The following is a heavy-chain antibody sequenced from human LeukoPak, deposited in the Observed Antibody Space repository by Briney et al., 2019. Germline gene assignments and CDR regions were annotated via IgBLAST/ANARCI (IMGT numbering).Heavy chain of an antibody. CDR2: INHSGST. J-gene: IGHJ6*02. V-gene: IGHV4-34*01. Sequence: SETLSLTCAVYGGSFSGYYWSWIRQPPGKGLEWIGEINHSGSTNYNPSLKSRVTISVDTSKNQFSLKLSSVTAADTAVYYCARGAVVVAATPYYYYGMDVWGQGTTVTVSS. CDR1: GGSFSGYY. D-gene: IGHD2-15*01. CDR3: ARGAVVVAATPYYYYGMDV.